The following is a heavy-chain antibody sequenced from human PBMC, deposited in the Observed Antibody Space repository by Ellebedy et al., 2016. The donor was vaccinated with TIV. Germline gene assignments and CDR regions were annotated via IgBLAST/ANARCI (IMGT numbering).Heavy chain of an antibody. Sequence: GESLKISCAASGFTFSRHWMHWIRQAQGKGLVWLSRINGDGGFTSHADFVKGRFTISRDNAKNTLYLQMNSLKAEDTAMYYCSTLSDTGYWGHGTLVTVSS. D-gene: IGHD2-21*02. CDR3: STLSDTGY. CDR1: GFTFSRHW. CDR2: INGDGGFT. J-gene: IGHJ4*01. V-gene: IGHV3-74*01.